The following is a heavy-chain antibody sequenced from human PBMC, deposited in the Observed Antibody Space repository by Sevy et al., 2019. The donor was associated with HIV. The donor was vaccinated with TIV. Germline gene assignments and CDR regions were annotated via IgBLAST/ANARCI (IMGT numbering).Heavy chain of an antibody. Sequence: GGSLRLSCAASGFTFSSYSMNWVRQAPGKGLERVSSISSSSSYIYYADSVKGRFTISRDNAKNSLYLQMNSLRAEDPAVYYCAGAGHYKQQIYGMDVWGQGTTVTVSS. CDR1: GFTFSSYS. J-gene: IGHJ6*02. V-gene: IGHV3-21*01. D-gene: IGHD6-13*01. CDR3: AGAGHYKQQIYGMDV. CDR2: ISSSSSYI.